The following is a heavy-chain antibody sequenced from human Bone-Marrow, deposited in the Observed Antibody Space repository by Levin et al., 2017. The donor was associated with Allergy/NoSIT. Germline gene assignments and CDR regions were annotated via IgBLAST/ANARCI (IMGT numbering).Heavy chain of an antibody. Sequence: GASVKVSCKASGGTFTNYAISWVRQAPGQGLEWMGGTIPIFGSSHYAQNFQGRLTITADKSTTTGYMELSRLTSDDTAVYFCARDRYDGGNPGGFDSWGQGTLVTVSS. V-gene: IGHV1-69*06. D-gene: IGHD4-23*01. CDR1: GGTFTNYA. CDR2: TIPIFGSS. CDR3: ARDRYDGGNPGGFDS. J-gene: IGHJ4*02.